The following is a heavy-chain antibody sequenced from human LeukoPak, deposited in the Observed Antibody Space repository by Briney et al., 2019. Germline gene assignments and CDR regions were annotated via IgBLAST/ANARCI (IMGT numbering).Heavy chain of an antibody. CDR1: GFTFSSYS. CDR3: ARGPLNPKAAAGTISSY. Sequence: GGSLRLSCAASGFTFSSYSMNWVRQAPGKGLEWVSSISSSSSYIYYADSVKGRFTISRDNAKNSLYLQMNSLRAEDTAVYYCARGPLNPKAAAGTISSYWGQGTLVTVPS. V-gene: IGHV3-21*01. J-gene: IGHJ4*02. CDR2: ISSSSSYI. D-gene: IGHD6-13*01.